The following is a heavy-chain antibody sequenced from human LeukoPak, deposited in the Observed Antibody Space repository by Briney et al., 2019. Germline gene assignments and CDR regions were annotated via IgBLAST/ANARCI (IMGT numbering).Heavy chain of an antibody. V-gene: IGHV3-23*01. CDR2: ISGSGGSR. J-gene: IGHJ4*02. CDR3: AKDLGFATSLYFDY. D-gene: IGHD5-12*01. CDR1: GFTFSTYG. Sequence: GGSLRLSCAASGFTFSTYGMSWVRQAPGKGLEWVSGISGSGGSRFYTDSVKGRFTISRDNSKNTLYLQMNSLRAEDTAVYYCAKDLGFATSLYFDYWGQGTLVTVSS.